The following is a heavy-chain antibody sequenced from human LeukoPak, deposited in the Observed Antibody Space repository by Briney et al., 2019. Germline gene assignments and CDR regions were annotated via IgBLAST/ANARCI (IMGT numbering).Heavy chain of an antibody. CDR2: ISGGGVTT. CDR3: ARSLPYGTTWYGRSDF. D-gene: IGHD6-13*01. J-gene: IGHJ4*02. CDR1: GFTSIAYA. V-gene: IGHV3-23*01. Sequence: PGGSLRLSCVGSGFTSIAYALTWARQAPGKGLEWVSGISGGGVTTYYADSVKGRFTISRDNSKNTLYLQMNSLRADDTAIYYCARSLPYGTTWYGRSDFWGQGTLVTVSS.